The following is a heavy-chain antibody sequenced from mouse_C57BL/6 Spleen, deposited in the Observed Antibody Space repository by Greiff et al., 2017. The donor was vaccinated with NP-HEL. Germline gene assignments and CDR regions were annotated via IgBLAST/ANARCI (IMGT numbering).Heavy chain of an antibody. CDR2: ISYDGSN. CDR3: AREPRWYFDV. Sequence: ESGPGLVKPSQSLSLTCSVTGYSITSGYYWNWIRQFPGNKLEWMGYISYDGSNNYNPSLKNRISITRDTSKNQFFLKLNSVTTEDTATYYCAREPRWYFDVWGTGTTVTVSS. J-gene: IGHJ1*03. CDR1: GYSITSGYY. V-gene: IGHV3-6*01.